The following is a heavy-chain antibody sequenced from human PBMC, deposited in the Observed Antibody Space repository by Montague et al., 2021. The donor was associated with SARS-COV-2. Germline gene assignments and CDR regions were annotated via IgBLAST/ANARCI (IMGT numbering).Heavy chain of an antibody. CDR3: AKASEVFWLGQFARDAFDL. V-gene: IGHV3-30*18. J-gene: IGHJ3*01. D-gene: IGHD3-10*01. CDR2: ISYEGSQR. Sequence: SLRLSCVASGFTFNNYGIHWVRQAPGKGLEWVAVISYEGSQRFFSDSVKGRFAISRDSAQRTVFLLMNSLRVDDTAVYHCAKASEVFWLGQFARDAFDLWGQGTTVVVSS. CDR1: GFTFNNYG.